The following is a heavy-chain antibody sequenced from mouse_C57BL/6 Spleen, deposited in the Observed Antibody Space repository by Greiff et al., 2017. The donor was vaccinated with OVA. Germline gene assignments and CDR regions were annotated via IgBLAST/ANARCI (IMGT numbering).Heavy chain of an antibody. CDR3: ARHEDYYYGRSYAWFAY. CDR2: FYPGSGSI. Sequence: QVQLQQSGAELVKPGASVKLSCKASGYTFTEYTIHWVKQRSGQGLEWIGWFYPGSGSIKYNEKFKDKATLTADKSSSTVYMELSRLTSEDSAVYFGARHEDYYYGRSYAWFAYWGQGTLVTVSA. V-gene: IGHV1-62-2*01. D-gene: IGHD1-1*01. J-gene: IGHJ3*01. CDR1: GYTFTEYT.